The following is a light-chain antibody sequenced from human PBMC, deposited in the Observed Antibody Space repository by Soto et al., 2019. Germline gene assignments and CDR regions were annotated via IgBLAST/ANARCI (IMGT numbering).Light chain of an antibody. CDR1: QSVSSN. CDR2: GAS. CDR3: QQYNNWPPRDG. Sequence: EIVMTQSPATLSVSPGERATLSCRASQSVSSNLAWYQQKPGQAPRLLIYGASTRATGIPARFSGSGSGTEFTLTISSLQSEDFAVYYCQQYNNWPPRDGFGPGTKVDIK. J-gene: IGKJ3*01. V-gene: IGKV3-15*01.